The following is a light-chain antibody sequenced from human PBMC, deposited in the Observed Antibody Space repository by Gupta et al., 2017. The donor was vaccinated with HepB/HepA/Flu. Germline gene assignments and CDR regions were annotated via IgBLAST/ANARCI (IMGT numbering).Light chain of an antibody. Sequence: QSALTQPPPASGSPGQSLTISCTGTSSDVGVYNHVFCYQQHPDTPPKLMIFEVNHCPPGAPARLSGSESGNAASLTXSXHAGDDXVNYYSGADARSSIVVFGGGTKLTVL. J-gene: IGLJ2*01. CDR3: GADARSSIVV. CDR1: SSDVGVYNH. CDR2: EVN. V-gene: IGLV2-8*01.